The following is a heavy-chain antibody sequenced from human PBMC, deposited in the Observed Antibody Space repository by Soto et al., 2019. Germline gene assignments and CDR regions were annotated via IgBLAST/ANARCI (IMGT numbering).Heavy chain of an antibody. J-gene: IGHJ4*02. D-gene: IGHD3-9*01. CDR1: GFSLSTSGVV. Sequence: SGPTLVNPTQTLTLPCTFSGFSLSTSGVVVVWIIDRPRNALEWLALIYWNDDKRYSPSLKSRLTITKDTSKNQVVLTMTNMDPVDTATYYCAHGGDYNFDWLLHTFDYWGQGTLVTVSS. CDR2: IYWNDDK. CDR3: AHGGDYNFDWLLHTFDY. V-gene: IGHV2-5*01.